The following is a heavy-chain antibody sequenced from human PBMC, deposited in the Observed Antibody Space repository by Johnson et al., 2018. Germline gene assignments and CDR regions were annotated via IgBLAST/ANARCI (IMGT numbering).Heavy chain of an antibody. CDR1: GFTLSSYA. J-gene: IGHJ6*03. CDR2: ISGSGGST. D-gene: IGHD3-22*01. CDR3: AKDLNYYDTDQDYSYMDV. V-gene: IGHV3-23*04. Sequence: EVQLVESGGGLVQPGGSLRLSCAASGFTLSSYAMSWVRQAPGKGLDWVSGISGSGGSTYYADSVKGRFPISRDKSKNTLYLQMNSLRAEDAAVYYCAKDLNYYDTDQDYSYMDVWGKGTTVTVSS.